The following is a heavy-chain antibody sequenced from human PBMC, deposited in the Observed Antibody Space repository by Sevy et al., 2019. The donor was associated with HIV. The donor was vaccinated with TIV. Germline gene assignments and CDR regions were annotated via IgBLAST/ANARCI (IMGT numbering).Heavy chain of an antibody. CDR2: FDPEDGET. V-gene: IGHV1-24*01. CDR3: ATTKEYYDNSGCPFDY. D-gene: IGHD3-22*01. J-gene: IGHJ4*02. Sequence: ASVKVSCQVSGYTLTKLSMHWVRQAPGKGLEWMGSFDPEDGETIYAQKFQGRVTMTEDTSTDTPYMELSSLRSEDTAVYFCATTKEYYDNSGCPFDYWGQGTLVTVSS. CDR1: GYTLTKLS.